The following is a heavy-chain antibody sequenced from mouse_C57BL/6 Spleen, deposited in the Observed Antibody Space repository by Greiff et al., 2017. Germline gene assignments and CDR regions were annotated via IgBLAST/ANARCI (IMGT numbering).Heavy chain of an antibody. Sequence: EVMLVESGGGLVKPGGSLKLSCAASGFTFSSYAMSWVRQTPEKRLEWVATISDGGSYTYYPDNVKGRFTISRDNAKNNLYLQMRHLKSADTAMYYCAREPPSDYYAMDYWGQGTSVTVSS. CDR2: ISDGGSYT. V-gene: IGHV5-4*01. CDR1: GFTFSSYA. CDR3: AREPPSDYYAMDY. J-gene: IGHJ4*01. D-gene: IGHD3-1*01.